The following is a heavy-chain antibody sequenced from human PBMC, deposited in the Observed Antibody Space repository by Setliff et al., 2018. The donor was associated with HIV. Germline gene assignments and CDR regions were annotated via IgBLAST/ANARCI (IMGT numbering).Heavy chain of an antibody. CDR2: IYYSGDT. Sequence: SETLSLTCTVSGGSIKHYYWSWIRQSPEKGLEWIGYIYYSGDTNYNPSLRSRVTISVDTSQNRFSLRLTSVTAADTGVYFCARGRQDSYYDSTSYYWGDAFDIWGQGTRVTVSS. CDR1: GGSIKHYY. J-gene: IGHJ3*02. D-gene: IGHD3-22*01. V-gene: IGHV4-59*01. CDR3: ARGRQDSYYDSTSYYWGDAFDI.